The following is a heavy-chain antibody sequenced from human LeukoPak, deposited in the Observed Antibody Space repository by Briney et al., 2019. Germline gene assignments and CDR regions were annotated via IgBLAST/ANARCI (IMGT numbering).Heavy chain of an antibody. D-gene: IGHD6-13*01. Sequence: SETLSLTCTVSGYSISSGYYWGWIRQPPGKGLEWIGNIYHSGSTFYNPSLKSRITISVDTSKNQFSLKLSSVTAADTAVYYCASTGYSSSWYEGQIDYWGQGTLVTVSS. CDR1: GYSISSGYY. J-gene: IGHJ4*02. CDR2: IYHSGST. V-gene: IGHV4-38-2*02. CDR3: ASTGYSSSWYEGQIDY.